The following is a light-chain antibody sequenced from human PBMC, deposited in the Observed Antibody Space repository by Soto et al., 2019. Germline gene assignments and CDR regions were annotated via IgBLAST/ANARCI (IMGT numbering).Light chain of an antibody. Sequence: DIQMTQSPSSLSASVGDRISITCRASQSVSSYLNWYQQKPGKAPRLLIYDASSLESGVPSRFSGSGSGTEFTLTISSLQPDDFATYYCQQYNSYSGTFGGGTKVDIK. CDR2: DAS. V-gene: IGKV1-5*01. J-gene: IGKJ4*01. CDR1: QSVSSY. CDR3: QQYNSYSGT.